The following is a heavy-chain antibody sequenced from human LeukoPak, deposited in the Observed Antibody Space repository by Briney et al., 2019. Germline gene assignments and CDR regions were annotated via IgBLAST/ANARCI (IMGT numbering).Heavy chain of an antibody. CDR3: ARGPLTSTLPFDY. CDR2: IYSGGST. Sequence: GGSLRLSCAASGFTVSSNYMSWVRQAPGKGLEWVSVIYSGGSTYYADSVKGRFTISRDNSKNTLYLQMNSLRAEDTAVYYCARGPLTSTLPFDYWGQGTLVTVSS. J-gene: IGHJ4*02. V-gene: IGHV3-53*01. CDR1: GFTVSSNY. D-gene: IGHD1-26*01.